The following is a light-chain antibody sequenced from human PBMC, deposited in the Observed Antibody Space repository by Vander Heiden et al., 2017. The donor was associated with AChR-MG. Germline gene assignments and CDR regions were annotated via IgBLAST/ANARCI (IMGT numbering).Light chain of an antibody. J-gene: IGLJ3*02. V-gene: IGLV3-27*01. CDR1: VLAKKY. CDR2: KDS. CDR3: YSAADNNLGV. Sequence: SYELTQPSSVSVSPGQTARITCSGDVLAKKYARWFQQKPGQAPVLVIYKDSERPSGIPERFSGSSSGTTVTLTISGAQVEDEADDYCYSAADNNLGVFGGGTKLTGL.